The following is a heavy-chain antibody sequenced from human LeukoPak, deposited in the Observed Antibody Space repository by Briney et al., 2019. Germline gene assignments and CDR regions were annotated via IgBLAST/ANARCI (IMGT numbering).Heavy chain of an antibody. Sequence: GGSLRLSCVASGFTFSNYAMSWVRQAPNKGLDWVSVVSGSSHKIRYADSVKGRFTISRDNAKNSLYLQMNSLRAEDTAVYYCARDGADDSGYLAFDYWGQGTLVTVSS. CDR1: GFTFSNYA. CDR3: ARDGADDSGYLAFDY. D-gene: IGHD5-12*01. V-gene: IGHV3-21*01. J-gene: IGHJ4*02. CDR2: VSGSSHKI.